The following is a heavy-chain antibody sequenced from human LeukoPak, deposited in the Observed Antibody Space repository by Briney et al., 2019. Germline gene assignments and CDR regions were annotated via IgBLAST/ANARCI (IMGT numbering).Heavy chain of an antibody. Sequence: GSLRLSCAASGFTFSTYCMHWVRQAPGKGPMWVSRICPDGTVTNYADSVEARFIISRDNARNTVYLQMNSLRVEDTAVYYCVRDFRSADYWGQGTLVTVSS. CDR1: GFTFSTYC. CDR2: ICPDGTVT. CDR3: VRDFRSADY. V-gene: IGHV3-74*01. J-gene: IGHJ4*02.